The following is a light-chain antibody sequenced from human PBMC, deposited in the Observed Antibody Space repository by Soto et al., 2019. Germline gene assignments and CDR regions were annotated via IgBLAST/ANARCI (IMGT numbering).Light chain of an antibody. Sequence: QSALTQPASVSGSPGQSINISCTGTSSDVGGYNYVSWYQQHPGKAPKLMIYEVSNLPSGVSNRFSGSKSGNTASLTISGLQAEDEADYYCSSYTSSSIDYVFGTGTKLTVL. CDR1: SSDVGGYNY. CDR2: EVS. J-gene: IGLJ1*01. CDR3: SSYTSSSIDYV. V-gene: IGLV2-14*01.